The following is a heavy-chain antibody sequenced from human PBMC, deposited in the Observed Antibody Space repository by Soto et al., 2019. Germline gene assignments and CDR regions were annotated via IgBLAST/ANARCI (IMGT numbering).Heavy chain of an antibody. D-gene: IGHD6-19*01. J-gene: IGHJ4*02. CDR2: TYYRSKWYN. CDR1: GDSVSSKSAG. CDR3: ARAGQWLFDY. V-gene: IGHV6-1*01. Sequence: PSQTLSLTCAISGDSVSSKSAGWNLIRQSPSRGLEWLGRTYYRSKWYNEYAVSVKGRITINPDTSKNQFSLRLNSLTPEDTALYYCARAGQWLFDYWGQGTLVTVS.